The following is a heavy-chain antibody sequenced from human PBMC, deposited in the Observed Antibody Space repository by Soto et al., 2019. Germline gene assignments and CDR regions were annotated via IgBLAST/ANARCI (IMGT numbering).Heavy chain of an antibody. J-gene: IGHJ3*02. CDR3: AKDKVDHNSVWDPFDI. V-gene: IGHV3-23*01. CDR2: LGGSNSDT. CDR1: GFTFSDYA. Sequence: LRLSCAASGFTFSDYAMGWVRQAPGKGLEWVSGLGGSNSDTHYAASVEGRFTVSRDNSKNTLFLQMNSLRVEDTAVYYCAKDKVDHNSVWDPFDIWGQGTLVTVSS. D-gene: IGHD2-15*01.